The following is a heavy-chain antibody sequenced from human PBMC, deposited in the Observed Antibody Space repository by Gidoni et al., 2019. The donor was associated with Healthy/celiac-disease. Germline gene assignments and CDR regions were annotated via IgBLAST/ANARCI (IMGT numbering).Heavy chain of an antibody. CDR3: AKDLDYYDSSGPFDY. Sequence: EVQLVESGGGLVHPGRSLRLPCSASGFPFDHYAMHWVRQAPGKGLEWISGISWNSGSIGYADSVKGRFTISRDNAKNSLYLQMNSLRAEDTALYYCAKDLDYYDSSGPFDYWGQGTLVTVSS. CDR2: ISWNSGSI. CDR1: GFPFDHYA. V-gene: IGHV3-9*01. J-gene: IGHJ4*02. D-gene: IGHD3-22*01.